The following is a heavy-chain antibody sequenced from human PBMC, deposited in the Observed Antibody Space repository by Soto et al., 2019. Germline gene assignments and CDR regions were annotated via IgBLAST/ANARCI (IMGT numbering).Heavy chain of an antibody. CDR2: TYYKSKWYY. Sequence: QVQLQQSSPGLVKPSQALSLTCDISGDSVSSNSAGWNWIRQTPSRGLEWLGRTYYKSKWYYTYAASVKSRITVSPDTSKNQFSLQLTSVTPEDTAVYYCARGSWDDVSGYYYMDVWDKGTTVTVSS. V-gene: IGHV6-1*01. D-gene: IGHD1-1*01. CDR3: ARGSWDDVSGYYYMDV. J-gene: IGHJ6*03. CDR1: GDSVSSNSAG.